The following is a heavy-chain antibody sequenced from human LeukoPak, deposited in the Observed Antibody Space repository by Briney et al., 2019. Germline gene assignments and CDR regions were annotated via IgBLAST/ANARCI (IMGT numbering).Heavy chain of an antibody. D-gene: IGHD6-25*01. CDR3: ARDRSGSTESKYYYYYGMDV. CDR1: SGSISSYY. CDR2: IYYSGST. J-gene: IGHJ6*02. V-gene: IGHV4-59*01. Sequence: SETLSLTCTVSSGSISSYYWSWIRQPPGKGLEWIGYIYYSGSTNYNPSLKSRVTISVDTSKNQFSLKLSSVTAADTAVYYCARDRSGSTESKYYYYYGMDVWGQGTTVTVSS.